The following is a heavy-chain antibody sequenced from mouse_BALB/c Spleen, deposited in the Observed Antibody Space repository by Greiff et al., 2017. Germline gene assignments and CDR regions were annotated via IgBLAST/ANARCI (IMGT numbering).Heavy chain of an antibody. CDR1: GFAFSSYD. V-gene: IGHV5-12-1*01. CDR3: ARHRGYYGSSYPYYAMDY. Sequence: DVMLVESGGGLVKPGGSLKLSCAASGFAFSSYDMSWVRQTPEKRLEWVAYISSGGGSTYYPDTVKGRFTISRDNAKNTLYLQMSSLKSEDTAMYYCARHRGYYGSSYPYYAMDYWGQGTSVTVSS. CDR2: ISSGGGST. D-gene: IGHD1-1*01. J-gene: IGHJ4*01.